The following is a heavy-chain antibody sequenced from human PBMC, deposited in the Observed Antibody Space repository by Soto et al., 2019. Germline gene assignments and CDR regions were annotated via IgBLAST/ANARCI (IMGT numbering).Heavy chain of an antibody. CDR1: GGSFSGYY. D-gene: IGHD6-13*01. CDR3: VVGIGAAAGSYNWCDP. CDR2: INHNGST. J-gene: IGHJ5*02. V-gene: IGHV4-34*01. Sequence: PSETLSLTCAVYGGSFSGYYWSWIRQPPGKGLEWIGEINHNGSTNYNPSLKSRVTISVDTSKNQFSLKLSSVTAADTAVYYCVVGIGAAAGSYNWCDPWGQGTLVTVS.